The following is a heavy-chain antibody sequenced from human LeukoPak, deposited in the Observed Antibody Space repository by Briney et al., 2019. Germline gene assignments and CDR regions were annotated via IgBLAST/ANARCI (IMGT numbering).Heavy chain of an antibody. CDR2: ISSGGDTI. D-gene: IGHD2-21*01. V-gene: IGHV3-48*04. CDR1: GFTFSNYS. J-gene: IGHJ4*02. CDR3: CGASFDS. Sequence: PGGSLRLSCEASGFTFSNYSMNWVRQAPGKGLEWVSYISSGGDTIFYADSVKGRFTISRDNAKNSLYLQMNSPRAEDTAVYYCCGASFDSWGQGTLVTVSS.